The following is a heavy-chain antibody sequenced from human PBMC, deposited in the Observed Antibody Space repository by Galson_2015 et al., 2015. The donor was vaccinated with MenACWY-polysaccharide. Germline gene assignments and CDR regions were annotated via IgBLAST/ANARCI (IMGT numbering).Heavy chain of an antibody. CDR1: GFTFSSDD. CDR3: ARVGWHSYVSGRPYYYGMDV. D-gene: IGHD3-10*01. Sequence: SLRLSCAASGFTFSSDDMHWVRHPPGKGLEWVSDIGTAGDKHYSDYVKSRYIISIENDKNSLYLQKNSLRAVDTAVYYCARVGWHSYVSGRPYYYGMDVWGQGTTVTVSS. CDR2: IGTAGDK. V-gene: IGHV3-13*01. J-gene: IGHJ6*02.